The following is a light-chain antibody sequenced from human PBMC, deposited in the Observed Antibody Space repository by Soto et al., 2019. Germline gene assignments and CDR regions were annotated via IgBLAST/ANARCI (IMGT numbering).Light chain of an antibody. Sequence: QAVVTQEPSLTVSPGGTVTLTWGSSTGAVTSGHYPYWFQQKPGQAPRTLIYDATNKQSWTPARFSGSLLGGKAALTLSGAQPEDEAEYYCMLSYSGAGGVFGGGTKLTVL. CDR3: MLSYSGAGGV. CDR1: TGAVTSGHY. J-gene: IGLJ2*01. V-gene: IGLV7-46*01. CDR2: DAT.